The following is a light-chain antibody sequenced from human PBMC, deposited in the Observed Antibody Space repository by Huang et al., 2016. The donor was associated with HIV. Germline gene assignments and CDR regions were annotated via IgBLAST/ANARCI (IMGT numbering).Light chain of an antibody. CDR2: WAS. J-gene: IGKJ1*01. CDR1: QSVLYSPNSKND. Sequence: DIVMTQSPDSLAVSLGERATIKCRSSQSVLYSPNSKNDLAWFQQKPGQAPRLLIYWASSRESGVPDRFSGSGSGTDFTLTISSLEAEDAAVYYCQQYYSIPQTFGQGTKVEIK. CDR3: QQYYSIPQT. V-gene: IGKV4-1*01.